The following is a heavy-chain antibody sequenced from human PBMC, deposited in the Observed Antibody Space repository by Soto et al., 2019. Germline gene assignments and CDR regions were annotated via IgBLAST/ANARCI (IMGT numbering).Heavy chain of an antibody. J-gene: IGHJ4*02. V-gene: IGHV3-23*01. CDR3: AKDRRAGGNSALYFDF. D-gene: IGHD3-16*01. CDR1: GFKFSNYA. CDR2: ISATGGGT. Sequence: PGGSLRLSCAASGFKFSNYAMSWVRQAPGKGLEWVSLISATGGGTYYADSVKGRFTISRDNSHNTLYLQVHSLTAEDTAVYYCAKDRRAGGNSALYFDFWGQGAQVTLSS.